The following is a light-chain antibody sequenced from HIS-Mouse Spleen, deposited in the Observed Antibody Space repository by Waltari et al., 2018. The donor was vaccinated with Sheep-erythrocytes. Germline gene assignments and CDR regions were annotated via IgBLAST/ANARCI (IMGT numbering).Light chain of an antibody. J-gene: IGLJ2*01. CDR1: SSNIGNNA. CDR2: YDD. Sequence: QSVLTQPPSVSEAPRQRVTISCSGSSSNIGNNAVNWYQQLPGTATKLLYYYDDLLPSGVSDRFSGSKSGTSASLAISGLQSEDEADYYCCSYAGSYTLVFGGGTKLTVL. CDR3: CSYAGSYTLV. V-gene: IGLV1-36*01.